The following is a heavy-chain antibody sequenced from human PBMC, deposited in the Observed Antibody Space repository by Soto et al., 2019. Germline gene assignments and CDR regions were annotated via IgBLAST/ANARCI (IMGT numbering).Heavy chain of an antibody. CDR3: ARLRKEYYDFWSGLDHGMDV. CDR2: IDPSDSYT. D-gene: IGHD3-3*01. V-gene: IGHV5-10-1*03. J-gene: IGHJ6*02. CDR1: GYSFTSYW. Sequence: EVQLVQSGAEVKKPGESLRISCKGSGYSFTSYWISWVRQMPGKGLEWMGRIDPSDSYTNYSPSFQGHVTISADKSISTAYLQWSSLKASDTAMYYCARLRKEYYDFWSGLDHGMDVWGQGTTVTVSS.